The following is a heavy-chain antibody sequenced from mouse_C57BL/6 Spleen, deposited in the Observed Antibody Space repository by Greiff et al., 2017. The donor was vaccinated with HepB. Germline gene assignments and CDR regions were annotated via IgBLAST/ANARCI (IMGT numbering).Heavy chain of an antibody. V-gene: IGHV1-82*01. J-gene: IGHJ4*01. CDR2: IYPGDGDT. Sequence: QVQLQQSGPELVKPGASVKISCKASGYAFSSSWMNWVKQRPGKGLEWIGRIYPGDGDTNYNGKFKGKATLTADKSSSTAYMQLSSLTSEDSAVYFCARQHYYGSSGAMDYWGQGTSVTVSS. CDR1: GYAFSSSW. CDR3: ARQHYYGSSGAMDY. D-gene: IGHD1-1*01.